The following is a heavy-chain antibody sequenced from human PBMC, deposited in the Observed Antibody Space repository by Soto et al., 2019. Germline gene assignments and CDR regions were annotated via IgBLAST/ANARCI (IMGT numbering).Heavy chain of an antibody. CDR2: IDYSGVT. Sequence: PSETLSLTCTVSGGSIYRSGYYWGWIRQPPGRGLEWTGNIDYSGVTYSNPSLKSRVTISRDTSKNQFSLKLTSVTAADTALYYCGKVLVGATGHTDSDSWGPGTLVTVSS. CDR1: GGSIYRSGYY. V-gene: IGHV4-39*01. J-gene: IGHJ4*02. CDR3: GKVLVGATGHTDSDS. D-gene: IGHD2-15*01.